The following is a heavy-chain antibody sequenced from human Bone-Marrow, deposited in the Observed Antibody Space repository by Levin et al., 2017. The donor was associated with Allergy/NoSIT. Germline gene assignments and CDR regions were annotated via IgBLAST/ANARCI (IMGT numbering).Heavy chain of an antibody. Sequence: GASVKVSCKASGYTFTSYYMHWVRQAPGQGLEWMGIINPSGGSTSYAQKFQGRVTMTRDTSTSTVYMELSSLRSEDTAVYYCAREGGGYSYGQGGYGMDVWGQGTTVTVSS. CDR2: INPSGGST. J-gene: IGHJ6*02. CDR1: GYTFTSYY. V-gene: IGHV1-46*01. CDR3: AREGGGYSYGQGGYGMDV. D-gene: IGHD5-18*01.